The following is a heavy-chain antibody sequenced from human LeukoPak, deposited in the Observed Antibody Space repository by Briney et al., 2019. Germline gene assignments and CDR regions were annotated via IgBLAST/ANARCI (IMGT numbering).Heavy chain of an antibody. Sequence: SETLSLTCAVYGGSFSGYYWSWIRQPPGKGLEWIGEINHSGSTNYNPSLKSRVTISVDTSKNQFSLKLSSVNAADTAVYYCARGVLMVYAIRRAGWFDPWGQGTLVTVSS. CDR1: GGSFSGYY. D-gene: IGHD2-8*01. J-gene: IGHJ5*02. CDR2: INHSGST. CDR3: ARGVLMVYAIRRAGWFDP. V-gene: IGHV4-34*01.